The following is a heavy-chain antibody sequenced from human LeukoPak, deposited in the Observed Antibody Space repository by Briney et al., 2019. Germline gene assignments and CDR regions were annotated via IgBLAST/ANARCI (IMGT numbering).Heavy chain of an antibody. CDR1: GGSISSSSYY. CDR2: IYHSGST. Sequence: SETLSLTCTVSGGSISSSSYYWGWVRQPPGTGLEWLGSIYHSGSTYYNPSLKRRVTISVDTSKNQFSLKLSSVTAADTAVYYCARGDGYNSRLFNWFDPWGQGTLVTVSS. D-gene: IGHD5-24*01. CDR3: ARGDGYNSRLFNWFDP. J-gene: IGHJ5*02. V-gene: IGHV4-39*07.